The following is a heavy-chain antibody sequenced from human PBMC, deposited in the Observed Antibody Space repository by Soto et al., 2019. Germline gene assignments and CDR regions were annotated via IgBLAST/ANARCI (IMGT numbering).Heavy chain of an antibody. CDR3: ARGFLDGQWLVLDYFDY. CDR1: GGSISSYY. CDR2: IYDSGST. D-gene: IGHD6-19*01. J-gene: IGHJ4*02. V-gene: IGHV4-59*01. Sequence: SETLSLTCTVSGGSISSYYWSWIRQPPGKGLEWIGYIYDSGSTNYNPSLKSRVTISADTSKNQFSLKLSSVTAADTAVYYCARGFLDGQWLVLDYFDYWGQGTLVTVSS.